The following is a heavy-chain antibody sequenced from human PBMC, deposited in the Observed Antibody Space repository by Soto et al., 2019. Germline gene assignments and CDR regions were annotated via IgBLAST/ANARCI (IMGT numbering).Heavy chain of an antibody. D-gene: IGHD3-22*01. CDR2: ISGSGGST. Sequence: GGSLRLSCAASGFTFSSYAMSWVRQAPGKGLEWVSAISGSGGSTYYADSVKGRFTISRDNSKNTLYLQMNSLRAEDTAVYYSAKDPRGMIVVVTTVWFDPWGQGTLVTV. J-gene: IGHJ5*02. V-gene: IGHV3-23*01. CDR1: GFTFSSYA. CDR3: AKDPRGMIVVVTTVWFDP.